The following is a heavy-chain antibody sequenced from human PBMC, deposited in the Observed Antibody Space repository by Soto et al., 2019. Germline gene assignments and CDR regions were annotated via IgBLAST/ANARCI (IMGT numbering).Heavy chain of an antibody. CDR1: GFTFSDYY. Sequence: LXLSCATSGFTFSDYYGSWIRQAPGKGMEGVSYISSSGSTIYYAGSVKGRFTISRDNAKNSLYLQMNSLRAEDTAVYYCARGLSRGVIITYGMDVWGQRPTVTVSS. V-gene: IGHV3-11*01. J-gene: IGHJ6*02. CDR2: ISSSGSTI. D-gene: IGHD3-10*01. CDR3: ARGLSRGVIITYGMDV.